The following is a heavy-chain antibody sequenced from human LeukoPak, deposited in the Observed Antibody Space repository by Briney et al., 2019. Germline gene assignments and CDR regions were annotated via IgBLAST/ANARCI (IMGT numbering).Heavy chain of an antibody. Sequence: PGGALTLSCAGSGFTVSRNYMSWVRQAGGKGREGVSVIYSAGSTYSADSVKGRFTISRDNSKNTLYLQMNSLRAEDTAPYYCARENSGITKHYFDYWGPGTLVTVSS. V-gene: IGHV3-66*01. D-gene: IGHD1-26*01. J-gene: IGHJ4*02. CDR1: GFTVSRNY. CDR3: ARENSGITKHYFDY. CDR2: IYSAGST.